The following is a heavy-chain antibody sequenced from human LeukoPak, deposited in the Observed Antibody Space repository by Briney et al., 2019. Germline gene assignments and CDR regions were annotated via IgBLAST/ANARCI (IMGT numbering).Heavy chain of an antibody. CDR3: AKGDFYTAMVSTQFDY. CDR1: GGSISSYY. J-gene: IGHJ4*02. Sequence: PSETLSLTCTVSGGSISSYYWSWIRQAPGKGLEWVSAISGSGGSTYYADSVKGRFTISRDNSKNALYLQMNSLRAEDTAVYYCAKGDFYTAMVSTQFDYWGQGTLVTVSS. D-gene: IGHD5-18*01. V-gene: IGHV3-23*01. CDR2: ISGSGGST.